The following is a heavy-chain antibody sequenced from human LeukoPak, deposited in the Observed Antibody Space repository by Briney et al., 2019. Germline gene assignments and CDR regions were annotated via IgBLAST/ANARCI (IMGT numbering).Heavy chain of an antibody. J-gene: IGHJ4*02. V-gene: IGHV3-23*01. CDR1: GFTFGSYA. CDR3: ARAHTYYYDTSGYYLDY. D-gene: IGHD3-22*01. Sequence: PGGSLRLSCAGSGFTFGSYAMSWVRQAPGKGLEWVSAISGSGGSTSYTDSVKGRFSISRDNPKNTLYLQMDSLGPGDTAVYYCARAHTYYYDTSGYYLDYWGQGTLVTVSS. CDR2: ISGSGGST.